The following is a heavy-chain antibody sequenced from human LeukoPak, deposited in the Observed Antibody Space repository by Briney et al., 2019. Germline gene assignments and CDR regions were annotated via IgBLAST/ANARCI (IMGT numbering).Heavy chain of an antibody. CDR1: GFTFSRYW. CDR2: VNNDGSGT. D-gene: IGHD5-12*01. CDR3: AREGDVVDTIGSFDY. Sequence: GGSLRLSCEASGFTFSRYWMHWVRQAPGKGLVWVSRVNNDGSGTNYADSVKGRFIISRDNAKNTLYLQMSSLRAEDTAVYYCAREGDVVDTIGSFDYWGQGALVTVSS. J-gene: IGHJ4*02. V-gene: IGHV3-74*01.